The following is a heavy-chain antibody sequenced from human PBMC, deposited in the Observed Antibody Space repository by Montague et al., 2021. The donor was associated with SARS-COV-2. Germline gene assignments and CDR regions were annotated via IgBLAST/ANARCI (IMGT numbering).Heavy chain of an antibody. V-gene: IGHV4-59*08. CDR3: AGRGQGTMVRGVIISAFDI. CDR1: GGSISSYY. CDR2: IYYSGST. J-gene: IGHJ3*02. D-gene: IGHD3-10*01. Sequence: SETLSLTCTVSGGSISSYYWSWIRQPPGKGLEWIGYIYYSGSTDYNPSLKSRVTISVDTSKNQFSLKLSSVTAADTAVYYCAGRGQGTMVRGVIISAFDIWGQGTMVTVSS.